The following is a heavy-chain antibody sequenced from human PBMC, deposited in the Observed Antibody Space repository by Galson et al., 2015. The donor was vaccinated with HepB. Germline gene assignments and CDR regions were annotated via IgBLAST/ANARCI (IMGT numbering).Heavy chain of an antibody. CDR3: AREGPALGAFDI. V-gene: IGHV1-3*01. J-gene: IGHJ3*02. CDR2: ISAGNDNT. CDR1: GYTFTTYA. Sequence: SVKVSCKASGYTFTTYAMHWVRQAPGQRLEWMGWISAGNDNTKYSQKFQDRVTITRDTSASTAYMELSSQRPEDTAVYYCAREGPALGAFDIWGQGTMVTVS. D-gene: IGHD3-16*01.